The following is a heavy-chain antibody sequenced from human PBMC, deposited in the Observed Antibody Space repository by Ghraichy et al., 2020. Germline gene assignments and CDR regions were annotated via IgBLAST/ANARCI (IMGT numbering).Heavy chain of an antibody. J-gene: IGHJ6*03. Sequence: SGPTLVKPTQTLTLTCTFSGFSLSTSGMCVSWIRQPPGKALESLALIDWDDDKYYSTSLKTRLTISKDTSKNQVVLTMTNMDPVDTATYYCARSQNPTVTTRLDYYYYMDVWGKGTTVTVSS. V-gene: IGHV2-70*01. CDR2: IDWDDDK. CDR3: ARSQNPTVTTRLDYYYYMDV. D-gene: IGHD4-11*01. CDR1: GFSLSTSGMC.